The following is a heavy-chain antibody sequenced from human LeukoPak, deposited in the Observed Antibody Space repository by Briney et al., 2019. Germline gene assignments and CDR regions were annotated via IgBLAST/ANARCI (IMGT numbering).Heavy chain of an antibody. CDR1: GFTFSSYG. D-gene: IGHD6-19*01. CDR3: AREGLAFDF. J-gene: IGHJ4*02. V-gene: IGHV3-30*03. Sequence: PGGSLRLSCAASGFTFSSYGMHWVRQAPGKGLEWVAVISYDGSNKYYADSVKGRFTISRDSAKNTLYLQMNGLRAEDTAVYYCAREGLAFDFWGQGTLVTVSS. CDR2: ISYDGSNK.